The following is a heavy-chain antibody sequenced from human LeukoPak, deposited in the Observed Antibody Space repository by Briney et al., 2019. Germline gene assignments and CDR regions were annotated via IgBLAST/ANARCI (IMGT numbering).Heavy chain of an antibody. J-gene: IGHJ5*01. CDR2: IDHTGRS. D-gene: IGHD3-10*01. V-gene: IGHV4-34*01. Sequence: PSETLSLTCAVYGGSFSGHYWTWIRQPPGKGLEWIGEIDHTGRSTYNPSLTGRVTISKDSSKNQFSLSLGSVIAADTAVYFCARGENSGSYFSYFDSWAQGTPVTVSS. CDR1: GGSFSGHY. CDR3: ARGENSGSYFSYFDS.